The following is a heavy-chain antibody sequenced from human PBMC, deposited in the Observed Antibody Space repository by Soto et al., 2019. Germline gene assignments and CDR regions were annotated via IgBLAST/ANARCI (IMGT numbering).Heavy chain of an antibody. CDR2: ISSGGGTT. J-gene: IGHJ6*02. CDR3: AKLKGGLGRFYGMDA. Sequence: DEQLVESGGGSLQPGGSLSLSCAASGFSFRNYAMTWVRQSPGKGLEWVSLISSGGGTTNYADSVKGRFSISRDNSQNRLYLQMTGLRGEDTALYYCAKLKGGLGRFYGMDAGGQWTMVIVSS. D-gene: IGHD3-3*01. CDR1: GFSFRNYA. V-gene: IGHV3-23*04.